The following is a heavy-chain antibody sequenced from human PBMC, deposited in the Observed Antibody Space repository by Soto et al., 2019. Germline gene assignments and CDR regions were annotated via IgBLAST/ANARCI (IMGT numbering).Heavy chain of an antibody. D-gene: IGHD3-9*01. CDR3: ARRRVYGYDISTGYSSGGDAFDI. CDR2: IYPGDSDT. V-gene: IGHV5-51*01. J-gene: IGHJ3*02. Sequence: PGESLKISCKVSGYSFTSYWIGWVRQMPGKGLEWMGIIYPGDSDTRYSPSFQGQVTISADKSISTAYLQWSSLKASDTAMYYCARRRVYGYDISTGYSSGGDAFDIWGQGTMVTVSS. CDR1: GYSFTSYW.